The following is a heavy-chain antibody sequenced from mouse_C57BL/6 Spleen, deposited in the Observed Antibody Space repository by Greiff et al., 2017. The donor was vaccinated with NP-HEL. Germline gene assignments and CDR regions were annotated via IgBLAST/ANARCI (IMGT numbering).Heavy chain of an antibody. V-gene: IGHV1-80*01. Sequence: QVQLKESGAELVKPGASVKISCKASGYAFSSYWMNWVKQRPGKGLEWIGQIYPGDGDTNYNGKFKGKATLTADKSSSTAYMQLSSLTSEDSAVYFCAYGNYPAWFAYWGQGTLVTVSA. CDR3: AYGNYPAWFAY. J-gene: IGHJ3*01. CDR2: IYPGDGDT. CDR1: GYAFSSYW. D-gene: IGHD2-1*01.